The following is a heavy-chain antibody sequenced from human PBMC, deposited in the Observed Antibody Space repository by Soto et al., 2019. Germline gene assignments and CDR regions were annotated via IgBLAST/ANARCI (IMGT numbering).Heavy chain of an antibody. CDR1: GFTVSSNY. CDR3: AKDLGSTY. J-gene: IGHJ4*02. CDR2: ISGSGGST. Sequence: PGGSLRLSCAASGFTVSSNYMSWVRQAPGKGLEWVSVISGSGGSTYYADSVKGRFTISRDNSKNTLYLQMNSLRAEDTAVYYCAKDLGSTYWGQGTLVTVSS. D-gene: IGHD3-10*01. V-gene: IGHV3-23*01.